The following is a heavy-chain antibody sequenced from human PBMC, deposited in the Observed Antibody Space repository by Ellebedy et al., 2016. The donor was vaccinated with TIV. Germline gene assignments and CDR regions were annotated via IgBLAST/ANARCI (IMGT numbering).Heavy chain of an antibody. CDR1: GYTFTSYY. Sequence: AASVKVSCKASGYTFTSYYMHWVRQAPGQGLEWMGIINPSGSYTTYAQQFQGRVTMTRDTSTSTVYMELSSLRSEDMAVYYCARAPLSGVFYGMDVWGQGTTVTVSS. J-gene: IGHJ6*02. V-gene: IGHV1-46*01. D-gene: IGHD3-16*02. CDR2: INPSGSYT. CDR3: ARAPLSGVFYGMDV.